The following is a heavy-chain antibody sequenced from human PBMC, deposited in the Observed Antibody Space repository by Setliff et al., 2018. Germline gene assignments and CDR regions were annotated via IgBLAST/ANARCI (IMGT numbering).Heavy chain of an antibody. CDR3: ARGRNVAARLLDS. D-gene: IGHD6-6*01. V-gene: IGHV4-4*02. CDR1: GDSISSGNW. CDR2: INHSGNT. Sequence: KTSETLSLTCAVSGDSISSGNWWSWVRQPPEKGLEWIGEINHSGNTNYNPSLKSRVTISVDTSKDQFSLKLISMTAADTAVYYCARGRNVAARLLDSWGQGTLVTVSS. J-gene: IGHJ4*02.